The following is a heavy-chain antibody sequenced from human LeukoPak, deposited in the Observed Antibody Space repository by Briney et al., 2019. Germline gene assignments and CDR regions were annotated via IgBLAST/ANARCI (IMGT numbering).Heavy chain of an antibody. CDR2: INHSGST. CDR1: GGSFSGYY. Sequence: SETLSLTCAVYGGSFSGYYWSWIRQPPGKGLEWIGEINHSGSTNYNPSLESRVTISVDTSKNQFSLKPSSVTAADTAVYYCARGGVPRCLDYWGQGTLVTVSS. CDR3: ARGGVPRCLDY. D-gene: IGHD2-2*01. V-gene: IGHV4-34*01. J-gene: IGHJ4*02.